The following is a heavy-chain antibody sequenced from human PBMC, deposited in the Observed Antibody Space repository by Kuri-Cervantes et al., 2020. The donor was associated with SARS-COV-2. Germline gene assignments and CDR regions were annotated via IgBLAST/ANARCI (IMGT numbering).Heavy chain of an antibody. V-gene: IGHV1-2*02. CDR2: INPNSGGT. CDR3: ARDRLPITIFGVVINFQH. D-gene: IGHD3-3*01. J-gene: IGHJ1*01. CDR1: GYSLTNYYGYY. Sequence: ASVKVSCKASGYSLTNYYGYYMHWVRQAPGQGLEWMRWINPNSGGTNYAQKFQGRVTMTRDTSISTAYMELSRLRSDDTAVYYCARDRLPITIFGVVINFQHWGQGTLVTVSS.